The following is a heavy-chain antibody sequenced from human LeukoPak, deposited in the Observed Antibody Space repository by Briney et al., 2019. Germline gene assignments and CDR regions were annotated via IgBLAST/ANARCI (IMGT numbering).Heavy chain of an antibody. CDR1: GGSFSGYY. V-gene: IGHV4-59*08. CDR2: IYYSGST. J-gene: IGHJ3*02. D-gene: IGHD3-22*01. Sequence: KPSETLSLTCAVYGGSFSGYYWSWIRQPPGKGLEWIGYIYYSGSTNYNPSLKSRVTISVDTSKNQFSLKLSSVTAADTAVYYCARHDDSITTAFDIWGQGTMVTVSS. CDR3: ARHDDSITTAFDI.